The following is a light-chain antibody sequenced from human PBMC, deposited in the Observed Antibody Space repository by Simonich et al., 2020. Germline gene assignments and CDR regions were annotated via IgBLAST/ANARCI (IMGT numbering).Light chain of an antibody. CDR1: QMVSSN. J-gene: IGKJ4*01. CDR2: GAS. V-gene: IGKV3-15*01. Sequence: EIVMTQSPSTLSVYPWNRATLSCRASQMVSSNLAWYQQKPGQAPRLLIYGASTRATGIPVRFSGSGSGTEFTLTISSLQSEDFAVYYCQQYNNWPLTFGGGTKVEIK. CDR3: QQYNNWPLT.